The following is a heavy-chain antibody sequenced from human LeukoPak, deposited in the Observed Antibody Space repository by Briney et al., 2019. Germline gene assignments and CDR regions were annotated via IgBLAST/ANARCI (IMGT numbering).Heavy chain of an antibody. CDR2: ISYDGSNK. CDR3: ARVQPSGWYDVGNWFDP. CDR1: GFTFSRYG. D-gene: IGHD6-19*01. J-gene: IGHJ5*02. V-gene: IGHV3-30*03. Sequence: GGSLRLSCAASGFTFSRYGMHWVRQAPGKGLEWVSVISYDGSNKYYADSVKGRFTISRDNSKKTLYLQMNSLRAEDTAVYYCARVQPSGWYDVGNWFDPWGQGTLVTVSS.